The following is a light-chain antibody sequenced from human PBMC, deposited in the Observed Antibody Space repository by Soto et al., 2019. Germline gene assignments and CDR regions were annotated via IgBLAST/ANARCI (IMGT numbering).Light chain of an antibody. CDR2: EVG. CDR3: SSYTSSSTPL. V-gene: IGLV2-14*01. CDR1: SSDVGGYNY. J-gene: IGLJ2*01. Sequence: QSALTQPASVSGSPGQSITISCTGTSSDVGGYNYVSWYQQHPGKAPKLMIYEVGNRPSGVSNRFSGSKSGNAASLTISGLQADDEADYYCSSYTSSSTPLFGGGTKLTVL.